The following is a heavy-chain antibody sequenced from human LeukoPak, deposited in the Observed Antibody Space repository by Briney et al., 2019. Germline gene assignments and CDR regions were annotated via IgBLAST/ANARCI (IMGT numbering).Heavy chain of an antibody. V-gene: IGHV4-59*11. CDR2: IYYSGST. CDR1: GGSISSHY. D-gene: IGHD6-13*01. J-gene: IGHJ2*01. CDR3: ARGGIAPYCYFDL. Sequence: SETLSLTCTVSGGSISSHYWSWIRQPPGKGLEWIGYIYYSGSTNYNPSLKSRVTISVDTSKNQFSLKLSSVTAADTAVYYCARGGIAPYCYFDLWGRGTLFTVSS.